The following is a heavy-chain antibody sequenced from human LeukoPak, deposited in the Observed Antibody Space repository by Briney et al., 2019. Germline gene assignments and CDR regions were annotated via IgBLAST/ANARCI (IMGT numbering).Heavy chain of an antibody. CDR3: ARGYSSYYPDAFDI. J-gene: IGHJ3*02. CDR1: GFTFSSYE. Sequence: GSLRLSCVASGFTFSSYEMNRVRQAPGRGLEWVSYMSFSGSSTYYADSVKGRFTISRDNAKNSLYLQMNSLRAEDTAVYYCARGYSSYYPDAFDIWGQGTMVTVSS. D-gene: IGHD5-12*01. V-gene: IGHV3-48*03. CDR2: MSFSGSST.